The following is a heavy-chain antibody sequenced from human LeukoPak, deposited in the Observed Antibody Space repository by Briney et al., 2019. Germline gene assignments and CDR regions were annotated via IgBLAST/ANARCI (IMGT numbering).Heavy chain of an antibody. V-gene: IGHV3-21*01. CDR1: GFTFSSYS. D-gene: IGHD5-18*01. Sequence: GGSLRLSCAASGFTFSSYSMNWVRQAPGKGLEWVSSISSSSNYIYYADSVKGRFTISRDNAKNSLYLQMNSLRAEDTAVYYCVREKRGYLSSFDYWGQGTLVTVSS. CDR3: VREKRGYLSSFDY. J-gene: IGHJ4*02. CDR2: ISSSSNYI.